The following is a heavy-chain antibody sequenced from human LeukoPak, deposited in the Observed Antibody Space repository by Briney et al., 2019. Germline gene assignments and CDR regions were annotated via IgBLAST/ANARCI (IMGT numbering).Heavy chain of an antibody. CDR2: MNPNSGNT. J-gene: IGHJ4*02. CDR3: ARGVSASYYDFWSGYVYYFDY. CDR1: GYTFTSYD. Sequence: ASVKVSCKAYGYTFTSYDINLVRQATGQGLEWMGWMNPNSGNTGYAQKFQGRVTMTRNTSISTAYMELSSLRSEDTAVYYCARGVSASYYDFWSGYVYYFDYWGQGTLVTVSS. D-gene: IGHD3-3*01. V-gene: IGHV1-8*01.